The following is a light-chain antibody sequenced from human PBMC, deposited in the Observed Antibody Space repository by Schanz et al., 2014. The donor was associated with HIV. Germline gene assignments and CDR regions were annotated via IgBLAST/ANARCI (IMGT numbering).Light chain of an antibody. Sequence: QSVLTQPASVSGSPGQSITISCTGTSSDIGGYNYVSWYQQHPGKAPKLMVYDVSNRPSGVSIRFSGSKSGNTASLTVSGLQAEDEADYYCSSYAGNSNNLNVVFGGGTKLTVL. CDR3: SSYAGNSNNLNVV. CDR1: SSDIGGYNY. V-gene: IGLV2-14*03. CDR2: DVS. J-gene: IGLJ2*01.